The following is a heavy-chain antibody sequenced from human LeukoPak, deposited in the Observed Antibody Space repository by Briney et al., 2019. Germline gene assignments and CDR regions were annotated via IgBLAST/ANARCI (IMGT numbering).Heavy chain of an antibody. Sequence: ASVKVSCKVSGYTLTELSMHWVRQAPGKGLEWMGGFDPEDGETIYAQKFQGRVTMTEDTSTDTAHMELSSLRSEDTAVYYCATDSVAAAGRQYYYYMDVWGKGTTVTVSS. J-gene: IGHJ6*03. CDR3: ATDSVAAAGRQYYYYMDV. CDR1: GYTLTELS. D-gene: IGHD6-13*01. CDR2: FDPEDGET. V-gene: IGHV1-24*01.